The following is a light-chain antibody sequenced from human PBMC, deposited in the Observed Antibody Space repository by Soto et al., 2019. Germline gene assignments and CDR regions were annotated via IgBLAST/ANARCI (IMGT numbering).Light chain of an antibody. CDR1: SSNIGSNN. CDR2: SND. Sequence: QSVLTQPPSSTGTPGQRVTISCSGSSSNIGSNNVYWYQQLPGAAPKRLVYSNDQRPSGVPDRISGSKSGTSASLALSGLRNEDQADYYWAAGEDCLRGVVCSGGTK. CDR3: AAGEDCLRGVV. J-gene: IGLJ3*02. V-gene: IGLV1-47*02.